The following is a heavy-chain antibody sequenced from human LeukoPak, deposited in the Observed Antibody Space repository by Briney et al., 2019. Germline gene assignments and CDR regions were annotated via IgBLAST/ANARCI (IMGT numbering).Heavy chain of an antibody. V-gene: IGHV3-23*01. CDR1: GFIFSNYA. Sequence: PGGSLRLSCAASGFIFSNYAMNWVRQAPGKGLEWVSAISGSGGRTYYADSVKGRFTLSRDNAKNSLYLQMNSLRAEDTAVYYCASWEASTNYWGQGTLVTVSS. CDR2: ISGSGGRT. J-gene: IGHJ4*02. CDR3: ASWEASTNY. D-gene: IGHD1-26*01.